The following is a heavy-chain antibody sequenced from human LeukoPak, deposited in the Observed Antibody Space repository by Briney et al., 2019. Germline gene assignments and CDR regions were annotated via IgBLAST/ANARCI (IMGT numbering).Heavy chain of an antibody. D-gene: IGHD2-21*01. J-gene: IGHJ5*02. CDR3: AREGTDMWHWFDP. V-gene: IGHV4-59*01. Sequence: SETLSLTCTVSGDSISDYYWSWIRQPPGKGLEWIGSIHHIGGTNYNPSLKSRVTISVDSSKNQFSLRLSSLTAADTAVYYCAREGTDMWHWFDPWGQGTLATVSS. CDR1: GDSISDYY. CDR2: IHHIGGT.